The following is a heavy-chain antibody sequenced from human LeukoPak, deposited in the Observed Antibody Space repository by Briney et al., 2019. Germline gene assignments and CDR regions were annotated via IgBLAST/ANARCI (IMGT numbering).Heavy chain of an antibody. D-gene: IGHD1-26*01. CDR2: INPNSGGT. CDR1: GYTFTSYD. Sequence: LGASVKVSCKASGYTFTSYDINWVRQAPGQGLEWMGWINPNSGGTNYAQKFQGRVTMTRDTSISTAYMELSRLRSDDTAVYYCAREAGLDVEPNAFDIWGQGTMVTVSS. CDR3: AREAGLDVEPNAFDI. V-gene: IGHV1-2*03. J-gene: IGHJ3*02.